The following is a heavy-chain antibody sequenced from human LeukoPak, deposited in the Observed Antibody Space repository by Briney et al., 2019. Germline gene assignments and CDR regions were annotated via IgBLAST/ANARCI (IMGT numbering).Heavy chain of an antibody. Sequence: SETLSLTCTVSGGSISSTNYYWGWIRQPPGKGLEWIGSISYSGSTYYNPSLKSRVTIAVDTSKNQFSLKVTAVTAADTAVYYCARGDIVVIPGTAVPTLLVYFDHWGLGTLVTVSS. CDR3: ARGDIVVIPGTAVPTLLVYFDH. V-gene: IGHV4-39*07. D-gene: IGHD2-2*01. CDR2: ISYSGST. CDR1: GGSISSTNYY. J-gene: IGHJ4*02.